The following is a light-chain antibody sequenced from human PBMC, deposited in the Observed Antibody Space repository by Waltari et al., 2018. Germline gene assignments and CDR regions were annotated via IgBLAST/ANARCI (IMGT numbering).Light chain of an antibody. CDR1: NSNIGRNT. Sequence: QSVLTQPPSASGTPGQGVTISCSGSNSNIGRNTVSWYQQFPGPAPRLLMHTDNQRPSGVPDRFSGSKSGTSASLAISGLQSEDEAHYFCATWDDSLNGRVFGGGTKVTVL. V-gene: IGLV1-44*01. CDR2: TDN. J-gene: IGLJ3*02. CDR3: ATWDDSLNGRV.